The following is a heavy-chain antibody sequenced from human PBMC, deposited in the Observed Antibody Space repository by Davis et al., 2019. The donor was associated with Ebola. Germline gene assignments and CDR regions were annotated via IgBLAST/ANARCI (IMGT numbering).Heavy chain of an antibody. CDR2: IIPIFGTA. J-gene: IGHJ6*02. Sequence: SSVTVSCKASGGTFSSYAISWVRQAPRQGLEWMGGIIPIFGTANYAQKFQGRVTITADESTSTAYMELSSLRSEDTAVYYCICGDQLTGGLYYYYGMDVWGQGTTVTVSS. V-gene: IGHV1-69*13. D-gene: IGHD2-21*01. CDR3: ICGDQLTGGLYYYYGMDV. CDR1: GGTFSSYA.